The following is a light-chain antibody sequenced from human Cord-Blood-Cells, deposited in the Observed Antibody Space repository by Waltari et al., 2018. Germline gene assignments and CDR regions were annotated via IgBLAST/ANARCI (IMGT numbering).Light chain of an antibody. V-gene: IGKV3-11*01. CDR3: QQRSNWPLT. Sequence: ELLLTQSPATLSLSPGERATLSYRASQSVSSYLAWYQQKPGQAPRLLIYDASNRATGIPARFSGSGSGTDFTLTISSLEPEDFAVYYCQQRSNWPLTFGGGTKVEIK. CDR2: DAS. J-gene: IGKJ4*01. CDR1: QSVSSY.